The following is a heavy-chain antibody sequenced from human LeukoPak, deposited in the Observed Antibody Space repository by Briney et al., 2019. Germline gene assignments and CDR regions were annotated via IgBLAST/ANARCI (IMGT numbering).Heavy chain of an antibody. J-gene: IGHJ4*02. CDR3: ARGRPVVAATFSLFDY. CDR2: IYYSGST. D-gene: IGHD2-15*01. V-gene: IGHV4-34*01. Sequence: SETQSLTCAVYGGSFSGYYWSWIRQPPGKGLEWIGSIYYSGSTYYNPSLKSRVTISVDTSKNQFSLKMSSVTAADTAVYYCARGRPVVAATFSLFDYWGQGTLVTVSS. CDR1: GGSFSGYY.